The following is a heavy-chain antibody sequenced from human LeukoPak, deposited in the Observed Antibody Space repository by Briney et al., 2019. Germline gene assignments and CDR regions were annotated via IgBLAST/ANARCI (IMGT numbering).Heavy chain of an antibody. CDR1: GFTFSSYS. J-gene: IGHJ4*02. CDR2: ISSSSGYI. D-gene: IGHD2-15*01. V-gene: IGHV3-21*01. CDR3: ARDLLLGYCSGGSCYSDY. Sequence: GGSLRLSCAASGFTFSSYSMNWVRQAPGKGLEWVSSISSSSGYIYYADSVKGRFTISRDNAKNSLYLQMNSLRAEDTAVYYCARDLLLGYCSGGSCYSDYWGQGTLVTVSS.